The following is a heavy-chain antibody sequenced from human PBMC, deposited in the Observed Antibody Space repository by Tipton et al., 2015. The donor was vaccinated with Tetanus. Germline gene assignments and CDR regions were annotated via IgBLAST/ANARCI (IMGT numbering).Heavy chain of an antibody. CDR3: VRPDRYCSGGSCYLALDY. Sequence: QSGPEVKKPGSSVKVSCKSSGGPFYKHGIDWVRQAPGQGLEWMGGIIPASGATNYAHKFQGRVTMTADASTGTVYMDLSSLRSDDTAVYFCVRPDRYCSGGSCYLALDYWGQGSLITVSS. V-gene: IGHV1-69*01. CDR1: GGPFYKHG. D-gene: IGHD2-15*01. J-gene: IGHJ4*02. CDR2: IIPASGAT.